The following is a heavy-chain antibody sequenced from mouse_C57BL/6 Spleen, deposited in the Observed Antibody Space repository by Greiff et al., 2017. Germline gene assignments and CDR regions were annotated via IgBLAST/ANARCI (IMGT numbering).Heavy chain of an antibody. CDR2: ISDGGSYT. D-gene: IGHD1-1*01. V-gene: IGHV5-4*01. CDR1: GFTFSSYA. J-gene: IGHJ2*01. CDR3: ARERRGSSYYFDY. Sequence: EVKVVESGGGLVKPGGSLKLSCAASGFTFSSYAMSWVRQTPEKRLEWVATISDGGSYTYYPDNVKGRFTISRDNAKNNLYLQMSHLKSEDTAMYYCARERRGSSYYFDYWGQGTTLTVSS.